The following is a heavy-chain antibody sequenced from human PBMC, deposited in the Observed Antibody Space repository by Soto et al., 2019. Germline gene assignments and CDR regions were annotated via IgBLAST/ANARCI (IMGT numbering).Heavy chain of an antibody. CDR1: GFTFSTYD. D-gene: IGHD3-10*01. V-gene: IGHV3-30*18. CDR2: ISYDGSNK. CDR3: AKGRGVYGSGSTFDY. J-gene: IGHJ4*02. Sequence: QVQLVESGGGVVQPGRSLRLSCAAAGFTFSTYDIHWVRQAAGKGLEWVAVISYDGSNKYYADSVKGRFTISRDNSKNTLYLKMTSLRAEDTAVYHCAKGRGVYGSGSTFDYWGQGTLVTVSS.